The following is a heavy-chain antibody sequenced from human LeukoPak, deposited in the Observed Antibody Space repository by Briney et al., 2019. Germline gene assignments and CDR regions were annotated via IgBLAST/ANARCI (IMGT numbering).Heavy chain of an antibody. D-gene: IGHD3-22*01. J-gene: IGHJ4*02. CDR3: ARERYYYDSSGYYHFDY. V-gene: IGHV3-23*01. CDR1: GFTFSSYA. CDR2: ISGSGGST. Sequence: PGGSLRLSCAASGFTFSSYAMSWVRQAPGKGLEWVSAISGSGGSTYYADSVKGRFTISRDNSKNTLYLQMNSLRAEDTAVYYCARERYYYDSSGYYHFDYWGQGTLVTVSS.